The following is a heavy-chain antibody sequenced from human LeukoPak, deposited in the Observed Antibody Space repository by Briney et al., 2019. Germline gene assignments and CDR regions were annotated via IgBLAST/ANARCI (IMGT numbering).Heavy chain of an antibody. Sequence: GGSLRLSCAASGFTFSSYGMHWVSQAPGKGLEWVAVISYDGSNKYYADSVKGRFTISRDNSKNTLYLQMSSLRAEDTAVYYCAKDTNYDILDYWGEGTLVTVSS. V-gene: IGHV3-30*18. CDR3: AKDTNYDILDY. CDR2: ISYDGSNK. J-gene: IGHJ4*02. D-gene: IGHD3-9*01. CDR1: GFTFSSYG.